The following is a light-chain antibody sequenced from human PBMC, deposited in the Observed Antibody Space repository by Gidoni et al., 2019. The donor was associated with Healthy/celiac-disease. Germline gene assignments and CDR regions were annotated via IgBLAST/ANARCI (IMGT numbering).Light chain of an antibody. Sequence: EIVMTQSPATLSVSPGERATLSCRASQSVSSNVAWYQQKPGQAPRLLNYGASTRATGIPARFSGSGSGTEFTLTISSLQSEDFAVYYCQQYNNWPRTFGQGTKVEIK. J-gene: IGKJ1*01. V-gene: IGKV3-15*01. CDR3: QQYNNWPRT. CDR1: QSVSSN. CDR2: GAS.